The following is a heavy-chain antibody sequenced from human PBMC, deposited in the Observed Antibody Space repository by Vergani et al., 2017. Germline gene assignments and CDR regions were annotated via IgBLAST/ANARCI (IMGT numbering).Heavy chain of an antibody. CDR1: GFTFSSYG. J-gene: IGHJ6*02. D-gene: IGHD6-13*01. CDR2: ISYDGSNK. V-gene: IGHV3-30*18. CDR3: AKDKGIAGGMDV. Sequence: QVQLVESGGGVVQPGRSLRLSCAASGFTFSSYGMHWVRQAPGKGLEGVAVISYDGSNKYYADSVKGRFTISRDNSKNTLYLQMNSLRAEDTAVYYCAKDKGIAGGMDVWGQGTTVTVSS.